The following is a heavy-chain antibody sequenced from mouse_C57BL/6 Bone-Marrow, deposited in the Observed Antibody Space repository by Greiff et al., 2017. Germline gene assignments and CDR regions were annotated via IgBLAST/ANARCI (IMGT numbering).Heavy chain of an antibody. Sequence: QVQLQQPGAELVMPGASVKLSCKASGYTFTSYWMHWVKQRPGQGLEWIGGIDPSDSYTNYNQKFKGKSTLTVDKSSSTAYMQLSSLTSDDSAVYYCARDYYSNNDYAMDYWGQGTSVTVSS. CDR1: GYTFTSYW. J-gene: IGHJ4*01. V-gene: IGHV1-69*01. CDR3: ARDYYSNNDYAMDY. D-gene: IGHD2-5*01. CDR2: IDPSDSYT.